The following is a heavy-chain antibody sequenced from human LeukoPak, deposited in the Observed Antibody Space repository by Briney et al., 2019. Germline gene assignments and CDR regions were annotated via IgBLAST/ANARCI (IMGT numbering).Heavy chain of an antibody. Sequence: SETLSLTCAVSGGSFSGYYWSWIRQPPGKGLEWIGYIYYSGSTYYNPSLKRRVTISVDTSKNQFSLKLSSVSAADTAVYYCARNIEHWGQGTLVTVSS. CDR1: GGSFSGYY. V-gene: IGHV4-30-4*08. D-gene: IGHD2/OR15-2a*01. CDR3: ARNIEH. CDR2: IYYSGST. J-gene: IGHJ1*01.